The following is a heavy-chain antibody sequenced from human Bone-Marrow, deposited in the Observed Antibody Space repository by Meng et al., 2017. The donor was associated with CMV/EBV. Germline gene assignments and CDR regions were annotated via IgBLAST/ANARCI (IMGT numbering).Heavy chain of an antibody. J-gene: IGHJ4*02. Sequence: GESLKISCAASGFTFSGSAMHWVRQASGKGLEWVGRIRSKANSYATAYAASVKGRFTISRDDSKNTAYLQMNCLRTDDTAVYYCASTSGQWGQGMLVTVSS. D-gene: IGHD3-16*01. CDR3: ASTSGQ. CDR2: IRSKANSYAT. CDR1: GFTFSGSA. V-gene: IGHV3-73*01.